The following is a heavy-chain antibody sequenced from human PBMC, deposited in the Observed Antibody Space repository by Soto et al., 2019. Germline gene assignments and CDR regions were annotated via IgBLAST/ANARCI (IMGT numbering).Heavy chain of an antibody. CDR2: IYYSGST. CDR3: ARAGTTMVRAVISGWVDP. CDR1: GGSISSDY. D-gene: IGHD3-10*01. J-gene: IGHJ5*02. V-gene: IGHV4-59*01. Sequence: SETLSLTCTVSGGSISSDYWSWIRQPPGKGLEWIGYIYYSGSTNYNPSLKSRVTISVDTSKNQFSLKLSSVTAADTAVYYCARAGTTMVRAVISGWVDPWGQGALVTVSA.